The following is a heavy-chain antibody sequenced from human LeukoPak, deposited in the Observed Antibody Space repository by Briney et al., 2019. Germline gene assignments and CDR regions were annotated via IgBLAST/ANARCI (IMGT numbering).Heavy chain of an antibody. D-gene: IGHD5-12*01. Sequence: SETLSLTCAVYGGSFSGYYWSWIRQPPGKGLEWIGEINHSGSTNYNPSLKSRVTISVDTSKNQFSLKLSSVTAADTAVYYCARGRWLHQPFDYWGQGTLVTVSS. CDR1: GGSFSGYY. CDR3: ARGRWLHQPFDY. J-gene: IGHJ4*02. V-gene: IGHV4-34*01. CDR2: INHSGST.